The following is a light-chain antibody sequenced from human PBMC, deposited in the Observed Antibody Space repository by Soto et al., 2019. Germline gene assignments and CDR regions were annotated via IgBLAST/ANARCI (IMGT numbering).Light chain of an antibody. CDR3: QQLNSYSALT. CDR2: AAS. CDR1: QDINNY. J-gene: IGKJ4*01. V-gene: IGKV1-9*01. Sequence: EIQMTQSPSSLSASVGDRVTITCLASQDINNYLAWYQQKPGKVPKLLIYAASTLQSGVPSRFSGSGSGTDFTLNISSLQPEDFATYYCQQLNSYSALTFGGGNKVDI.